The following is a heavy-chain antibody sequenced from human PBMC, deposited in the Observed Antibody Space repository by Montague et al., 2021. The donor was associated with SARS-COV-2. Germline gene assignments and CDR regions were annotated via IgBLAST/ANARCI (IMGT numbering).Heavy chain of an antibody. Sequence: TLSLTCAVSSGSVSSGGYSWFWIREPPGEGLEWIGHIHHSGNTYYNPSLKSRATISGDRPKNQSSLRVTSVSAADTAVYSCASYRDYGDYYWGQGILVTVSS. D-gene: IGHD4-17*01. CDR3: ASYRDYGDYY. CDR1: SGSVSSGGYS. V-gene: IGHV4-30-2*01. J-gene: IGHJ4*02. CDR2: IHHSGNT.